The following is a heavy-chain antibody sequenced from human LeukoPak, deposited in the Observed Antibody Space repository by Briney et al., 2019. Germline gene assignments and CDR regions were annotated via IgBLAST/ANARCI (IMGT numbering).Heavy chain of an antibody. J-gene: IGHJ5*02. V-gene: IGHV1-8*01. D-gene: IGHD2-15*01. CDR3: ARVGIVVVVAATGYNWFDP. Sequence: ASVKVSCKASGYTFTSYDINWVRQATGQGLEWMGWMNPNSGNTGYAQKFQGRVTMTRNTSISTAYMELSSLRSEDTAVYYCARVGIVVVVAATGYNWFDPWGQGTLVTVSS. CDR1: GYTFTSYD. CDR2: MNPNSGNT.